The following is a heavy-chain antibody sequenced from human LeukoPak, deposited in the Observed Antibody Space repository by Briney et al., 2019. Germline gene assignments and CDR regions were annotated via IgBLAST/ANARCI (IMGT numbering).Heavy chain of an antibody. CDR3: FGGPRGYHFDY. Sequence: GESLKISCKGSGYSFTSYWIGRVRQMPGKGLEWMGIMYPGDSDTRYSPSFQGQVTISADKSISTAYLQRSSLKASDTAMYYCFGGPRGYHFDYWGQGTLVTVSS. J-gene: IGHJ4*02. CDR1: GYSFTSYW. D-gene: IGHD3-16*01. V-gene: IGHV5-51*01. CDR2: MYPGDSDT.